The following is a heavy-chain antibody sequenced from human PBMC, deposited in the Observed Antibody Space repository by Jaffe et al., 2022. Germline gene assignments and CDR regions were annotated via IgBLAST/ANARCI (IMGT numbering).Heavy chain of an antibody. Sequence: EVQLVESGGGLVQPGGSLRLSCAASGFTFSSYEMNWVRQAPGKGLEWVSYISSSGSTIYYADSVKGRFTISRDNAKNSLYLQMNSLRAEDTAVYYCARVPPSTEYCGGDCYSGAFDIWGQGTMVTVSS. CDR2: ISSSGSTI. D-gene: IGHD2-21*02. CDR1: GFTFSSYE. J-gene: IGHJ3*02. V-gene: IGHV3-48*03. CDR3: ARVPPSTEYCGGDCYSGAFDI.